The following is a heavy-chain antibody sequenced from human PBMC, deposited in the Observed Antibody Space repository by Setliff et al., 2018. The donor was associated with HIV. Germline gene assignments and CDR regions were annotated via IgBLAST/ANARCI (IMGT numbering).Heavy chain of an antibody. CDR1: GNSFDNHW. J-gene: IGHJ3*02. CDR2: IYTGDSGT. D-gene: IGHD3-10*02. V-gene: IGHV5-51*01. Sequence: GESLKISCRAFGNSFDNHWIAWVRQMPGKGPEWMGFIYTGDSGTKYSPAFQGRVTISADKSIKTTYLQWTSLQPSDTAMYYCARHQVAMSMLVVQDPGPVDNWGQGTRVTVSS. CDR3: ARHQVAMSMLVVQDPGPVDN.